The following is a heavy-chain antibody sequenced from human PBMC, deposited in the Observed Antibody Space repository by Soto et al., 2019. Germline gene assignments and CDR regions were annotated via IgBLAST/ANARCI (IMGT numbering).Heavy chain of an antibody. V-gene: IGHV1-18*01. Sequence: QVQLVQSGDEVRKPGSSVKVSCKASGYIFVNYGIAWVRQAPGQGLEGMGWISPYSGNTHYASKVQGRLTMTTDTSTNTAYVELGSVTSDDTAVYYCAMVDKYVTPTPQDVWGQGTTVTVSS. D-gene: IGHD5-12*01. CDR3: AMVDKYVTPTPQDV. CDR1: GYIFVNYG. J-gene: IGHJ6*02. CDR2: ISPYSGNT.